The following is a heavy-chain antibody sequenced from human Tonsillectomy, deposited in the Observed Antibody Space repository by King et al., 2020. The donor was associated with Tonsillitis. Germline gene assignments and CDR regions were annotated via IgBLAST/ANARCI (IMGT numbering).Heavy chain of an antibody. V-gene: IGHV3-30-3*01. CDR2: TPYDGSNT. J-gene: IGHJ4*02. Sequence: VQLVESGIGVVQPGRSLRLSCAASGFTFSNYAMHWVRQAPGKGLEWVAVTPYDGSNTYYADSVKGRFTISRDNSKNTLYLQMNSLRADDTALYYCARALTGDWNPFDYWGQGTLVTVSS. CDR3: ARALTGDWNPFDY. D-gene: IGHD7-27*01. CDR1: GFTFSNYA.